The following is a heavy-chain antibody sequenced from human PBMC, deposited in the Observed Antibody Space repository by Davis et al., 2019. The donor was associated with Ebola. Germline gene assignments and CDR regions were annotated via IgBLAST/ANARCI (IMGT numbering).Heavy chain of an antibody. CDR2: ISGSGGST. V-gene: IGHV3-23*01. Sequence: GESLKISCAASGFTFSSYAMSWVRQAPGKGLEWVSAISGSGGSTYYADSVKGRFTISRDNSKNTLYLQMNSLRAEDTAVYYCANLKYYYYYMDVWGKGTTVTVSS. CDR1: GFTFSSYA. CDR3: ANLKYYYYYMDV. J-gene: IGHJ6*03.